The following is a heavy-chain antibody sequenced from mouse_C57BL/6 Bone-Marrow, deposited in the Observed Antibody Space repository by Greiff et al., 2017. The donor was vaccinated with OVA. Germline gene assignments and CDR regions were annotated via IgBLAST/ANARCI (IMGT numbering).Heavy chain of an antibody. J-gene: IGHJ2*01. V-gene: IGHV1-26*01. CDR1: GYTFTDYY. D-gene: IGHD1-1*01. CDR3: ARLAVTTVVARGYYFDY. Sequence: EVQLQQSGPELVKPGASVKISCKASGYTFTDYYMNWVKQSPGKSLEWIGDINPNNGGTSYTQKFKGKATLTVDKSSSTAYMELRSLTSEDSAVYYCARLAVTTVVARGYYFDYWGQGTTLTVSS. CDR2: INPNNGGT.